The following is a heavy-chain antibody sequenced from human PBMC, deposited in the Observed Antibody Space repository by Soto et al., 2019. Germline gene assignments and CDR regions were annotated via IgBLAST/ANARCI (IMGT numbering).Heavy chain of an antibody. V-gene: IGHV3-33*01. CDR2: IWYDGSNK. J-gene: IGHJ2*01. CDR3: ARVILRWYFDL. CDR1: GFTFSSYG. Sequence: QVQLVESGGGVVQPGRSLRLSCAASGFTFSSYGMHWVRQAPGKGLEWVAVIWYDGSNKYYADSVKGRFTTSRDNSKNTLYLQMNSLRAEDTAVYYCARVILRWYFDLWGRGTLVTVSS.